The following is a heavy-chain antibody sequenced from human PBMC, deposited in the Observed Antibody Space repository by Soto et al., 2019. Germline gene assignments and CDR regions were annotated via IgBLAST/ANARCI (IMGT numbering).Heavy chain of an antibody. D-gene: IGHD6-19*01. J-gene: IGHJ4*02. CDR3: AKDAQGYSSGWYGY. V-gene: IGHV3-9*01. Sequence: EVQLVESGGGLVQPGRSLRLSCAASGFTFEDYAMHLVRQAPGKGLEWVSGISWNSGSIGYADSVKGRFTISRDNAKNSLYLQMNSLIAEDTALYYCAKDAQGYSSGWYGYWGQGTLVTVSS. CDR2: ISWNSGSI. CDR1: GFTFEDYA.